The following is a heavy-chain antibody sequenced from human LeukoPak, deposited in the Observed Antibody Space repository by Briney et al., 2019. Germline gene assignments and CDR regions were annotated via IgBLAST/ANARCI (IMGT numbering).Heavy chain of an antibody. CDR1: GFTFSNFA. CDR2: IWYDGSNK. J-gene: IGHJ4*02. CDR3: ARGVTTVDY. D-gene: IGHD4-17*01. V-gene: IGHV3-33*01. Sequence: GGSLRLSCAASGFTFSNFAMHWVRQAPGKGLEWVAVIWYDGSNKYYADSVKGRFTISRDNSKNTLHLQMNSLTAEDTAVYYCARGVTTVDYWGQGTLVTVSP.